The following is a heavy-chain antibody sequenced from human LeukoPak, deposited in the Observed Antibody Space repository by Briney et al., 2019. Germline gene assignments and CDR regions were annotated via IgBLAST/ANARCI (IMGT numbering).Heavy chain of an antibody. D-gene: IGHD4-17*01. CDR3: ASISRYGDYDY. CDR1: GGSFRGYY. CDR2: INHSGST. Sequence: PSETLSLTCAVYGGSFRGYYWSWIRQPPGKGLEWSGEINHSGSTNYNPSLKSRVTISVYTSKNQFSLKLSSVTAADTAVYYCASISRYGDYDYWGQGTLVTVSS. J-gene: IGHJ4*02. V-gene: IGHV4-34*01.